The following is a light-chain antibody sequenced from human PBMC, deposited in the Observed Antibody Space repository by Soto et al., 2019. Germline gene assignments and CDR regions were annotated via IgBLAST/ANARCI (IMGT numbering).Light chain of an antibody. Sequence: EIVLTQSPGTLSLSPGGRAALSGRSTQSVSSNYLAWYQQKSGQAPRLLIYGASSRATGIPDRFSGGGSGTDFTLTITRLEPEDFAVYFCLQYGGLPRTFGQGTKVDIK. CDR3: LQYGGLPRT. J-gene: IGKJ1*01. V-gene: IGKV3-20*01. CDR1: QSVSSNY. CDR2: GAS.